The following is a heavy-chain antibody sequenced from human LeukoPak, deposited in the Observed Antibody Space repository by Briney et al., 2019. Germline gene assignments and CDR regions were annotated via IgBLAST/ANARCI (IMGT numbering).Heavy chain of an antibody. CDR3: ARDHGDFVGVKVGFDS. CDR2: ISGYNGNT. CDR1: GYTFTNYA. V-gene: IGHV1-18*01. Sequence: ASVKVSCKASGYTFTNYAISWVRQAPGQGLEWAARISGYNGNTDYAQKVKDRVTVTADTSTAYLEMRGLTSDDTAVYYCARDHGDFVGVKVGFDSWGQGTLVTVSS. J-gene: IGHJ4*02. D-gene: IGHD4-17*01.